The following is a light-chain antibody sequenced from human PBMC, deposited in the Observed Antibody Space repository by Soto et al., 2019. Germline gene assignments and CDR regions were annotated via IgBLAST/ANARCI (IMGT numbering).Light chain of an antibody. CDR1: QSVTSN. V-gene: IGKV3-15*01. CDR3: QQYNNWPLT. Sequence: EIVITQSPAALSVSPGERATLSCRASQSVTSNLAWYQQKPGQPPRRLIYGASTRATGIPARFSGSGSGTEFTLTISSLRSEDFAVYYCQQYNNWPLTFGGGTKVDIK. J-gene: IGKJ4*01. CDR2: GAS.